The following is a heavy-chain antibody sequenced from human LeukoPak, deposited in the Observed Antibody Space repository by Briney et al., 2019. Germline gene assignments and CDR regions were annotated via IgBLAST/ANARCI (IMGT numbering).Heavy chain of an antibody. V-gene: IGHV1-18*01. CDR2: ISIYNVTT. CDR1: GYTFINYG. Sequence: ASVKVSCKASGYTFINYGISWVRQAPGQGLEWMGWISIYNVTTDHPQKLQGRVTMTTDTSTNTAYLELTSLRSDDTAVYYCARDDGHCSGGSCYSWFDPWGQGNLVTVSS. D-gene: IGHD2-15*01. J-gene: IGHJ5*02. CDR3: ARDDGHCSGGSCYSWFDP.